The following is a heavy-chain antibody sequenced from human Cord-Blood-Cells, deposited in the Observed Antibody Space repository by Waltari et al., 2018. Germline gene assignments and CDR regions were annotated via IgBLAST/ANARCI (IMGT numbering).Heavy chain of an antibody. J-gene: IGHJ6*02. V-gene: IGHV1-2*04. CDR3: ARDGGYSGYDYYYYGMDV. CDR1: GYTFTGHY. D-gene: IGHD5-12*01. Sequence: QVQLVQSGAEVKKPGASVKVSCKASGYTFTGHYMHWVRPAPGQGLEWMGWINPNSGGTNYAQKFQGWVTMTRDTSISTAYMELSRLRSDDTAVYYCARDGGYSGYDYYYYGMDVWGQGTTVTVSS. CDR2: INPNSGGT.